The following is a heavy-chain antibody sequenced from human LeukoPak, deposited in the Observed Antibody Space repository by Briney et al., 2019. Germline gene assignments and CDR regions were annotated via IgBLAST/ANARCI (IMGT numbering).Heavy chain of an antibody. CDR1: GFTFSRYG. CDR3: ARDMHGDYANAFDM. D-gene: IGHD4-17*01. J-gene: IGHJ3*02. Sequence: PGRSLRLSCAASGFTFSRYGMHWVRQAPGKGLEWVAVISEDGTKKYYADSGKGRFSISRDNSRSRLYLQMNSLRGEDTAIYYCARDMHGDYANAFDMWGQGTLVTVSS. CDR2: ISEDGTKK. V-gene: IGHV3-30-3*01.